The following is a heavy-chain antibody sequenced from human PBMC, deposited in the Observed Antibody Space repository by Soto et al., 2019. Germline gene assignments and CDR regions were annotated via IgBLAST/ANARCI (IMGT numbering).Heavy chain of an antibody. D-gene: IGHD6-19*01. Sequence: EVQLLESGGGLVQPGGSLRLSCATSRFTFSSYAMSWVRQPPGKGLEWVSAISGSGGSTYYADSVKGRFTISRDNSKNTLYLQMNSLKAEDTAVYYCAKSMVAVACTKAFDIWGQGTMVTVSS. CDR1: RFTFSSYA. J-gene: IGHJ3*02. V-gene: IGHV3-23*01. CDR3: AKSMVAVACTKAFDI. CDR2: ISGSGGST.